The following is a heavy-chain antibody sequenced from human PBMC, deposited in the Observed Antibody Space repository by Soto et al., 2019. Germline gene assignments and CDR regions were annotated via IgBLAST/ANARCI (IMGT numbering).Heavy chain of an antibody. Sequence: QVQLVESGGGVVQPGRSLRLSCAASGFTFSCYAMHWVRQAPGKGLEWVAVISYDGSNKYYADSVKGRFTISRDNSENTLYLQMNSLRAEDTAVYYCARGASLGELSYYWGQGTLVTVSS. CDR3: ARGASLGELSYY. J-gene: IGHJ4*02. CDR2: ISYDGSNK. V-gene: IGHV3-30-3*01. CDR1: GFTFSCYA. D-gene: IGHD3-16*02.